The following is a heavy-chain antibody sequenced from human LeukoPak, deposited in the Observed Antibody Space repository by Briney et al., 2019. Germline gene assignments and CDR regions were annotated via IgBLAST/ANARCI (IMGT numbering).Heavy chain of an antibody. CDR1: GGSISSYR. CDR3: ARLGIDYDILTGYIPDAFDI. Sequence: PSETLSLTCTVSGGSISSYRWIWIRQPPGKGLEWIGYIHYSGSTYYDPSLKSRVMISVDASKNQFSLKLSSVTAADTAVYYCARLGIDYDILTGYIPDAFDIWGQGTMVTVSS. CDR2: IHYSGST. V-gene: IGHV4-59*08. D-gene: IGHD3-9*01. J-gene: IGHJ3*02.